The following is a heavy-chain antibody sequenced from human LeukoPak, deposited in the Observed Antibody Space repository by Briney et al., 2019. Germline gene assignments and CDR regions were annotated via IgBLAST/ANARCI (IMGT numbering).Heavy chain of an antibody. CDR2: IFDSGSP. CDR3: PRHDENGYYFFDI. Sequence: SETLSLTCTVSGGSIGTYHWSWVRQPPGKGLEWIGYIFDSGSPNYRPALRSRVTISLDTSKNQLSLRLKSATAADTAIYYCPRHDENGYYFFDIWGQGTLVTVSS. D-gene: IGHD5-24*01. CDR1: GGSIGTYH. J-gene: IGHJ4*02. V-gene: IGHV4-59*08.